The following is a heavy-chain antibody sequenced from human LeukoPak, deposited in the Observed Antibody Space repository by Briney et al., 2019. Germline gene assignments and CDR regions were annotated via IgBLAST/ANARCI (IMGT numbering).Heavy chain of an antibody. CDR2: ISGSGGST. CDR1: GFTFSSFA. CDR3: AKDRANYYDSGTPNRPGAFDI. Sequence: GGSLRLSCAASGFTFSSFAMSWVRQAPGKGLEWVSAISGSGGSTYYADSVKGRFTISRDNTKNTLCLQMNSLRAEDTAVYYCAKDRANYYDSGTPNRPGAFDIWGQGTMVTVSS. V-gene: IGHV3-23*01. D-gene: IGHD3-22*01. J-gene: IGHJ3*02.